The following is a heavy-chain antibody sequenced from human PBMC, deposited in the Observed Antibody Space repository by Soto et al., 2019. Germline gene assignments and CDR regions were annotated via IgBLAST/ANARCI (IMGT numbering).Heavy chain of an antibody. Sequence: GGSLRLSCAGSGFSFSTSSMNWVRQAPGKELEWVSAISGTSDYRYYADSVKGRFTISRDNAKNSLYLQINSLRAEDTAVYYCAIRASYYDSSGYFDYWGQGTLVTVSS. CDR1: GFSFSTSS. CDR2: ISGTSDYR. D-gene: IGHD3-22*01. J-gene: IGHJ4*02. CDR3: AIRASYYDSSGYFDY. V-gene: IGHV3-21*01.